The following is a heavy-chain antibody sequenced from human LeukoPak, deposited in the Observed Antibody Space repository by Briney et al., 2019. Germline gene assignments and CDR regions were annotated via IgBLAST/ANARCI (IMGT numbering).Heavy chain of an antibody. CDR3: ARDFNYSNYPPAYYYYYMDV. J-gene: IGHJ6*03. CDR2: INPNSGGT. CDR1: GYTFTGYY. D-gene: IGHD4-11*01. Sequence: ASVKVSCKASGYTFTGYYMHWVRQAPGQGLEWMGWINPNSGGTNYAQKFQGRVTMTRDTSISTAYMELSRLRSDDTAVYYCARDFNYSNYPPAYYYYYMDVWGKGATVTVSS. V-gene: IGHV1-2*02.